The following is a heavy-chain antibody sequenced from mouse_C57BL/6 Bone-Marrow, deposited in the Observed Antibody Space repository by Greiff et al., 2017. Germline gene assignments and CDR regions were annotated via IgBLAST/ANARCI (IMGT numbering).Heavy chain of an antibody. Sequence: QVQLKQSGAELMKPGASVKLSCKATGYTFTGYWIEWVKQRPGHGLEWIGEILPGSGSTHYNEKFKGKATFTADTSSNTAYMQLSSLTTEDSAIYYCARPDGYYSAWFAYWGQGTLVTVSA. V-gene: IGHV1-9*01. J-gene: IGHJ3*01. D-gene: IGHD2-3*01. CDR1: GYTFTGYW. CDR3: ARPDGYYSAWFAY. CDR2: ILPGSGST.